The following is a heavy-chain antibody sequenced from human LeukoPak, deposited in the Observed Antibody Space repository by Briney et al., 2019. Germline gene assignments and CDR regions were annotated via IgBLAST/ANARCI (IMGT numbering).Heavy chain of an antibody. D-gene: IGHD3-22*01. CDR2: IYHAGAT. V-gene: IGHV4-38-2*02. J-gene: IGHJ3*02. CDR1: NFSITSNYY. CDR3: ARRLEVVISHDAFDI. Sequence: SETLSLTCTVSNFSITSNYYWVWIRQPPGKRLEWIGSIYHAGATFYNLSLQSRVTISLDTSNNQFSLKLSSVTAADTAVYYCARRLEVVISHDAFDIWGQGTMVTVSS.